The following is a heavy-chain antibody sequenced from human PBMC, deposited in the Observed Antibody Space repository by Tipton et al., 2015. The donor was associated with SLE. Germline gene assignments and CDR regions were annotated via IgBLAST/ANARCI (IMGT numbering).Heavy chain of an antibody. D-gene: IGHD6-19*01. V-gene: IGHV1-2*02. CDR2: INPNSGGT. CDR3: ARGVEWLVPIDY. CDR1: GFTFTDYF. Sequence: QSGAEVKKPGASVKVSCKTSGFTFTDYFMHWVRQAPGQGLEWMGWINPNSGGTKYAQKFQGRVTMTRDTSISTACMELSRLRSDDTAVYYCARGVEWLVPIDYWGQGTPVTVSS. J-gene: IGHJ4*02.